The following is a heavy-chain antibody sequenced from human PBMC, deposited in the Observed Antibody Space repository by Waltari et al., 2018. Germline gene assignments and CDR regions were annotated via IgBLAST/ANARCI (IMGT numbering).Heavy chain of an antibody. CDR2: IAYSGSP. CDR1: GDSITNYY. Sequence: QVQLQESGPGLVKPSETLSLICSVSGDSITNYYWSWVRQPPGKGLEWIGYIAYSGSPRYNPSLNGRATISVDTSKKQFSLRLGSVTAADTAIYYCARSYDFWSGYPLHYWGQGTLVTVSS. D-gene: IGHD3-3*01. CDR3: ARSYDFWSGYPLHY. V-gene: IGHV4-59*01. J-gene: IGHJ4*02.